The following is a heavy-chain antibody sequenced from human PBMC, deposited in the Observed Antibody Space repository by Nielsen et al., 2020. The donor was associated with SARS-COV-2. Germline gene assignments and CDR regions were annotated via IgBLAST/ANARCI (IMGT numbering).Heavy chain of an antibody. CDR3: ARDSVGAVVAATGPFDY. Sequence: WIRQPPGKGLEWVSHMSSSGGTIYYADSVKGRFTISRDNAKNSLYLQMNSLRDEDTAVYYCARDSVGAVVAATGPFDYWGQGTLITVSS. CDR2: MSSSGGTI. J-gene: IGHJ4*02. V-gene: IGHV3-48*02. D-gene: IGHD2-15*01.